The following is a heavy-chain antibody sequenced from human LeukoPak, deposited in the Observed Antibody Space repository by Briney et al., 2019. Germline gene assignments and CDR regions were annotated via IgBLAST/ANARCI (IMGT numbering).Heavy chain of an antibody. J-gene: IGHJ4*02. CDR2: INHSGST. Sequence: SETLSLTCAVYGGSFSGYYWSWIRQPPGKGLEWIGEINHSGSTNYNPSLKSRVTISVDTSKNQFSLKLSSVTAADTAMYYCARGTLYSGWSYYFDYWGQGSQVTVSS. V-gene: IGHV4-34*01. D-gene: IGHD6-19*01. CDR3: ARGTLYSGWSYYFDY. CDR1: GGSFSGYY.